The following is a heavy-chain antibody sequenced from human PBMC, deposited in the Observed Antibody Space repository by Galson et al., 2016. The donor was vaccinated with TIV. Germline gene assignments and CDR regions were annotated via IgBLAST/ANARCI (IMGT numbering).Heavy chain of an antibody. CDR1: GYTFTGYD. CDR3: ARDVSHGLDV. Sequence: SVKVACKASGYTFTGYDRHRSTHTPRQRQNTRQQTNPIKNNTHDTQNIQGRVTMTRDTSFSTVYMELSSLRSDDTAVYYCARDVSHGLDVWGQGTTVTVSS. CDR2: TNPIKNNT. J-gene: IGHJ6*02. V-gene: IGHV1-2*06.